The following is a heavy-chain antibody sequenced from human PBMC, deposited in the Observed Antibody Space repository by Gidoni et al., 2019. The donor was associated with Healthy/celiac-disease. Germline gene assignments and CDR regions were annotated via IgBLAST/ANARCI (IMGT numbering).Heavy chain of an antibody. CDR2: INPNSGGT. CDR3: AGGVRGGSYYGY. Sequence: KVSCKASGYTFTGYYMHWVRQAPGQGLEWMGWINPNSGGTNYAQKFQGWVTMTRDTSISTAYIELSGLKSDDTAVYYCAGGVRGGSYYGYWGQGTLVTVSS. V-gene: IGHV1-2*04. D-gene: IGHD1-26*01. CDR1: GYTFTGYY. J-gene: IGHJ4*02.